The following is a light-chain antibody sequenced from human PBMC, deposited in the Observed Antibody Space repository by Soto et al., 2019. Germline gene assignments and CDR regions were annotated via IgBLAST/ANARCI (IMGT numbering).Light chain of an antibody. V-gene: IGKV1-5*03. J-gene: IGKJ1*01. CDR3: QQRT. CDR2: KAS. CDR1: QTISSW. Sequence: DIQMTQSPSTLSGSVGDSVTITCRASQTISSWLAWYQQKPGKAPKLLIYKASTLKSGVPSRFSGSGSGTEFTITISSLQPDDVATYYCQQRTFGQGTKVDIK.